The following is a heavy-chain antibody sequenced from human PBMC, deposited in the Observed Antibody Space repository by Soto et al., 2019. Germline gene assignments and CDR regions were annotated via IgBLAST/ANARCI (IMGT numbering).Heavy chain of an antibody. CDR1: GGSIISTTHY. J-gene: IGHJ5*02. CDR3: ATHEGEAAVPVGRGWFDP. D-gene: IGHD6-13*01. Sequence: LSLTCTVSGGSIISTTHYWGWIRQPPGKGLEWIGSIYYSGSTYYNPSLKSRVTISVDTSKNQFSLKLSSVTAADTAVYYCATHEGEAAVPVGRGWFDPWGQGTLVTVSS. V-gene: IGHV4-39*01. CDR2: IYYSGST.